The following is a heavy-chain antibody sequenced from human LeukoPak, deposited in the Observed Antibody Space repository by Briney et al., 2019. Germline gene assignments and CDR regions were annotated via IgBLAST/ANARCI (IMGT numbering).Heavy chain of an antibody. CDR1: GFTFSSYA. CDR2: ISGSGGST. Sequence: PGGSLRLSCAASGFTFSSYAMSWVRQAPGMGLEWVSAISGSGGSTYYADSVKGRFTISRDNSKNTLYLQMNSLRAEDTAVYYCAKDTTGYCSSTSCYAVDYWGQGTLVTVSS. D-gene: IGHD2-2*01. J-gene: IGHJ4*02. CDR3: AKDTTGYCSSTSCYAVDY. V-gene: IGHV3-23*01.